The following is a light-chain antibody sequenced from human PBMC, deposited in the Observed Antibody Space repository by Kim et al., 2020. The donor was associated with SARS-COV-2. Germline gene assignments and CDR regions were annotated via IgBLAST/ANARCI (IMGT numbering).Light chain of an antibody. CDR3: HQYGSLPHT. V-gene: IGKV3-20*01. J-gene: IGKJ2*01. CDR2: DAS. Sequence: EIVLTQSPGTLSLSPGERAALSCRTSQNVNNNYLAWYQQKPGQAPRLLIYDASSRATDIPDTFSGSGSGTDFTLTISRLEPEDFAVYYCHQYGSLPHTFGQGTKLEIK. CDR1: QNVNNNY.